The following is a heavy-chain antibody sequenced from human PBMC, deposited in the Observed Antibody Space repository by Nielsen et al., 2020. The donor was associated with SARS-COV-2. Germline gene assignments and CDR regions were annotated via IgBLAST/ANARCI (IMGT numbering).Heavy chain of an antibody. CDR3: ARDFSIWFGEFLEDNVPIYYYYGMDV. V-gene: IGHV7-4-1*02. D-gene: IGHD3-10*01. Sequence: WVRQAPGQRLEWMGWINTNTGNPTYAQGFTGRFVFSLDTSVSTAYLQISSLKAEDTAVYYCARDFSIWFGEFLEDNVPIYYYYGMDVWGQGTTVTVSS. CDR2: INTNTGNP. J-gene: IGHJ6*02.